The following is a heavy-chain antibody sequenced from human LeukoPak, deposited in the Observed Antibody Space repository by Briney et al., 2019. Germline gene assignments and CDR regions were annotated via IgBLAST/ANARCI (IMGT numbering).Heavy chain of an antibody. CDR1: GGSISSSSYY. CDR2: IYYSGST. CDR3: ARVRSSWYWYFDY. Sequence: SETLSLTCTVSGGSISSSSYYWGWIRQPPGKGLEWIGSIYYSGSTYYNPSLKSRVTISVDTSKNQFSLKLSSVTAADTAVYYCARVRSSWYWYFDYWGQGTLVTVSS. J-gene: IGHJ4*02. D-gene: IGHD6-13*01. V-gene: IGHV4-39*07.